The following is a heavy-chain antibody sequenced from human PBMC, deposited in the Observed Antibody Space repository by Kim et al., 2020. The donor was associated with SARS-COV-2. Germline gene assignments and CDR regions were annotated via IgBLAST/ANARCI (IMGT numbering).Heavy chain of an antibody. V-gene: IGHV3-30*04. CDR1: GFTFSSYA. CDR3: ARVKGIRWELDY. D-gene: IGHD1-26*01. J-gene: IGHJ4*02. CDR2: ISYDGSNK. Sequence: GGSLRLSCAASGFTFSSYAMHWVRQAPGKGLEWVAVISYDGSNKYYADSVKGRFTISRDNSKNTLYLQMNSLRAEDTAVYYCARVKGIRWELDYWGQGTLVTVSS.